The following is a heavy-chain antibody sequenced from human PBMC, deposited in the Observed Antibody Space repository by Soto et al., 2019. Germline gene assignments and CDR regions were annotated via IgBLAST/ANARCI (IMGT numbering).Heavy chain of an antibody. D-gene: IGHD2-8*01. V-gene: IGHV1-58*02. J-gene: IGHJ6*02. CDR2: IVVGSGNT. CDR3: AAPIVDAMRDYYYGMDV. CDR1: GFTFTSSA. Sequence: QMQLVQSGPEVKKPGTSVKVSCKASGFTFTSSAMQWVRQARGQRLEWIGWIVVGSGNTNYAQKFQERVTITRDMSTSTAYMELSSLRSEDTAVHYCAAPIVDAMRDYYYGMDVWGQGTTVTVSS.